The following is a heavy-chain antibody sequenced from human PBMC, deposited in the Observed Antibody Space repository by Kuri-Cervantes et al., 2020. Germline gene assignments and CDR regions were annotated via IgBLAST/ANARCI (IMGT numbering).Heavy chain of an antibody. CDR2: IYYSGST. CDR3: ARDSVAAAGLDY. Sequence: TFSSYAMSWVRQAPGKGLEWIGSIYYSGSTYYNPSLKSRVTISVDTSKNQFSLKLSSVTAADTAVYYCARDSVAAAGLDYWGQGTLVTVSS. V-gene: IGHV4-39*07. J-gene: IGHJ4*02. CDR1: TFSSYA. D-gene: IGHD6-13*01.